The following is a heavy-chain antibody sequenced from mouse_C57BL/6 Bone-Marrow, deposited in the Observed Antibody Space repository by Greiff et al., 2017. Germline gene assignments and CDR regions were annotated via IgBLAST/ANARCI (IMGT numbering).Heavy chain of an antibody. CDR3: ARRGIQPSIYDGYPFAY. V-gene: IGHV1-55*01. D-gene: IGHD2-3*01. CDR1: GYTFTSYW. J-gene: IGHJ3*01. CDR2: IYPGSGST. Sequence: QVQLQQPGAELVKPGASVKMSCKASGYTFTSYWITWVKQRPGQGLEWIGDIYPGSGSTNYNEKFKSKATLTVDTSSSTAYMQLSSLTSEDSAVYYCARRGIQPSIYDGYPFAYWGQGTLVTVSA.